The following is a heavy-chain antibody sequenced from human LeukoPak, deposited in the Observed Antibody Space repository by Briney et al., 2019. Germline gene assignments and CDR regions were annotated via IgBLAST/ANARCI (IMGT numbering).Heavy chain of an antibody. CDR1: GYTFTDYY. CDR3: ARDRDYSNTERGFDY. CDR2: INPNSGER. D-gene: IGHD4-11*01. V-gene: IGHV1-2*02. J-gene: IGHJ4*02. Sequence: EASVKVSCKTSGYTFTDYYIHWVRQAPGQGFEWMGWINPNSGERNSAQKFQGRVTMTGDSSISTAYMELSRVTSDDTAVYYCARDRDYSNTERGFDYWGQGTLVTVSS.